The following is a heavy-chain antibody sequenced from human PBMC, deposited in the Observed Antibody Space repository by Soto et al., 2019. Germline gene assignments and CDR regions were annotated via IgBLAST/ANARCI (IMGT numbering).Heavy chain of an antibody. Sequence: QVQLVESGGGVVQPGRSLRLSCAASGFTFSSYDMHWVRQAPGKGLEWVAVISHDGSNKYYADSVKGRFTISRDNSKHTLYMEMNSLSAEDTAVYYCAKDPYSYGSDPYYFDHWGQGTLVTVSS. D-gene: IGHD5-18*01. CDR3: AKDPYSYGSDPYYFDH. J-gene: IGHJ4*02. V-gene: IGHV3-30*18. CDR1: GFTFSSYD. CDR2: ISHDGSNK.